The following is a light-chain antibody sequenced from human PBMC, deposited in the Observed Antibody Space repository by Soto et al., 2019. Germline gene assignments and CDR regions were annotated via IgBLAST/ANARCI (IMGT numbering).Light chain of an antibody. V-gene: IGKV1-9*01. CDR2: AAS. Sequence: DIQLTQSPSFLSASVGDRVTITCRASQDISSSLAWYQQRPGKVPKLLISAASTLQGGVPSRFSGSRSGTEFTLTISDLQPEDFGTYYCQQLNSFPITFGQGTRLEMK. CDR1: QDISSS. J-gene: IGKJ5*01. CDR3: QQLNSFPIT.